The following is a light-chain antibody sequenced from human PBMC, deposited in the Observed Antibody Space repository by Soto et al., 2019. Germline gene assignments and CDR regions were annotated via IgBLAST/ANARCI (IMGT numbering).Light chain of an antibody. CDR3: AAWDDSLSGVV. V-gene: IGLV1-47*01. CDR1: SSNIGSNY. J-gene: IGLJ2*01. CDR2: SNN. Sequence: QAVVTQPPSASGTPGQRVTISCSGSSSNIGSNYVYWYQQLPGTAPKLLIYSNNQRPSGVPDRFSASKSGTSASLAISGLRSEDEADYYWAAWDDSLSGVVFGGGTKLTVL.